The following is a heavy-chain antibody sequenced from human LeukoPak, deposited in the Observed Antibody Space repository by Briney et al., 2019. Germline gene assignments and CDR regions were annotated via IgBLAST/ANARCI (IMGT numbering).Heavy chain of an antibody. V-gene: IGHV3-48*02. D-gene: IGHD3-9*01. CDR2: ISSRSSTI. CDR3: AREYYDILTGYYSTEAFDI. Sequence: GGSLRLSCVASGFTFSSYNMNWVRQAPGKGLEWVSYISSRSSTIYSADSVKGRFTISRDNAKNSLYLQMNSLRDEDTAVYYCAREYYDILTGYYSTEAFDIWGQGTMVSVSS. CDR1: GFTFSSYN. J-gene: IGHJ3*02.